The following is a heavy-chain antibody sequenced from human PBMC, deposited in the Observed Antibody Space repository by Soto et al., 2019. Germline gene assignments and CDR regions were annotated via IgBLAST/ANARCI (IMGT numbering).Heavy chain of an antibody. CDR1: GGTFSSYA. J-gene: IGHJ6*02. CDR3: ARVNKDTAMVLGFYYYYGMDV. V-gene: IGHV1-69*13. CDR2: IIPIFGTA. Sequence: SVKVSCKASGGTFSSYAISWVRQAPGQGLEWMGGIIPIFGTANYAQKFQGRVTITADESTSTAYMELSSLRSEDTAVYYCARVNKDTAMVLGFYYYYGMDVWGQGTTVTVSS. D-gene: IGHD5-18*01.